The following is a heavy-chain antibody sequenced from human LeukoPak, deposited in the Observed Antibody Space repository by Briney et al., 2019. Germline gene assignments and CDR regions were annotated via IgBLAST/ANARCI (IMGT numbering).Heavy chain of an antibody. CDR1: GFTFSSYS. CDR2: ISSSSSYI. J-gene: IGHJ3*02. CDR3: ARDRAVAGNAFDI. D-gene: IGHD6-19*01. Sequence: GGSLRLSCAASGFTFSSYSMNWVRQAPGKGLEWVSSISSSSSYIYYADSVKGRFTISRDNAKNSLYLQMNSLRAEDTAVYYCARDRAVAGNAFDIWGQGTMVTDSS. V-gene: IGHV3-21*01.